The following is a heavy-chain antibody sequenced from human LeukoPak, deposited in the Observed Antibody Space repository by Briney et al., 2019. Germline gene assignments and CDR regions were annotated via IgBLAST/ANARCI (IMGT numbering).Heavy chain of an antibody. CDR3: ARAIRAAAAGRYYYYMDV. CDR1: GYTFTSYD. CDR2: MNPNSGNT. J-gene: IGHJ6*03. Sequence: GASVKVSCKASGYTFTSYDINWVRQATGRGLEWMGWMNPNSGNTGYAQKFQGRVTMTRNTSISTAYMELSSLRSEDTAVYYCARAIRAAAAGRYYYYMDVWGKGTTVTVSS. D-gene: IGHD6-13*01. V-gene: IGHV1-8*01.